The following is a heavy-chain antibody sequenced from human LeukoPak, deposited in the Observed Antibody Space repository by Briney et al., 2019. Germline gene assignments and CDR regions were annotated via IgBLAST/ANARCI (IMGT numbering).Heavy chain of an antibody. J-gene: IGHJ4*02. Sequence: ASVKVSCKASGYTFVNYGISWVRQAPGRGLEWIGWISTYSGNTNYAHNLQGRITVTTETSTSTAYMELRSLRSDDTAVYYCARVGAAPGHFDYWGQGTQLTVSS. V-gene: IGHV1-18*01. CDR2: ISTYSGNT. D-gene: IGHD6-13*01. CDR1: GYTFVNYG. CDR3: ARVGAAPGHFDY.